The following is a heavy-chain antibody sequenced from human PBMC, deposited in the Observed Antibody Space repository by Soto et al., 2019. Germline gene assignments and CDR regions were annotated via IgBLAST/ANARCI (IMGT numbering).Heavy chain of an antibody. D-gene: IGHD3-3*01. J-gene: IGHJ6*03. CDR2: ISGSGGST. Sequence: PGGSLRLSCVASGFTFSSYAMSWVRQAPGKGLEWVSAISGSGGSTYYADSVKGRFTISRDNSKNTLYLQMNSLRAEDTAVYYCAKPIPFWSENYYMDVWGKGTTVTVSS. CDR1: GFTFSSYA. CDR3: AKPIPFWSENYYMDV. V-gene: IGHV3-23*01.